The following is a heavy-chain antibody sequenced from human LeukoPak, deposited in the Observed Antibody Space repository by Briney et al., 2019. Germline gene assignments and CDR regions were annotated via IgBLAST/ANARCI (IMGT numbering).Heavy chain of an antibody. CDR3: ARSSGSRYYIDY. J-gene: IGHJ4*02. V-gene: IGHV4-59*01. CDR2: IHYTGST. D-gene: IGHD1-26*01. CDR1: GGSISSYY. Sequence: SETLSLTCTVSGGSISSYYWTWIRQPPGKRLEWIGFIHYTGSTNYNPSLKSRVTISVDTSKNQFSLKLNSVTAADTAVYYCARSSGSRYYIDYWGQGTLVTVSS.